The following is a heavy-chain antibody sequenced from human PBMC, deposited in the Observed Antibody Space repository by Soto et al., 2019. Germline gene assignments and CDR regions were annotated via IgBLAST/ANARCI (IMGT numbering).Heavy chain of an antibody. CDR3: AKDNGDYDSSGYYSYFDY. J-gene: IGHJ4*02. Sequence: GGSLRLSCAASGFTFSSYAMSWVRQAPGKGLEWVSAISGSGGSTYYADSVKGRFTISRDNSKNTLYLQMNSLRAEDTAVYYCAKDNGDYDSSGYYSYFDYWGQGTLVTVSS. V-gene: IGHV3-23*01. CDR2: ISGSGGST. D-gene: IGHD3-22*01. CDR1: GFTFSSYA.